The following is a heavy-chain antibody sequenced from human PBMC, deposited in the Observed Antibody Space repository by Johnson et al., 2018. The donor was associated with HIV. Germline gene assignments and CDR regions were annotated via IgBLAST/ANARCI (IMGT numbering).Heavy chain of an antibody. Sequence: QVQLVESGGGVVQPGKSLTLSCVGSGLSFSNFGIHWVRQAPGKGPEWVAVISFDGNLKKYADSVKGRFTISRDNSKNTLYLQMNSLRAEDTAVYYCARLGFYNWNGGGALDIWGQGTMVTVSS. V-gene: IGHV3-33*08. CDR1: GLSFSNFG. D-gene: IGHD1-20*01. CDR3: ARLGFYNWNGGGALDI. CDR2: ISFDGNLK. J-gene: IGHJ3*02.